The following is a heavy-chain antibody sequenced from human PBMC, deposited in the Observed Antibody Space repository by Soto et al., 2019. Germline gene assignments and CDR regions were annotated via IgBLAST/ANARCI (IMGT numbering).Heavy chain of an antibody. J-gene: IGHJ4*02. D-gene: IGHD6-13*01. CDR2: ISGYNGDT. Sequence: GAAVKVTCKTSGYTFSSYGINWVRQAPEEGLDWVGWISGYNGDTDYAQRFHGRVTLTTDTSTRTAYMELRSLSSDDTAVYYCARLAAAVTGMRYWGQGTQVTVSS. CDR3: ARLAAAVTGMRY. CDR1: GYTFSSYG. V-gene: IGHV1-18*01.